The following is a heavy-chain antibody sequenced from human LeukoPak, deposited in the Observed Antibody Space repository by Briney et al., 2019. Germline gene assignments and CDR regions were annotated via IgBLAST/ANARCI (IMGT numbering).Heavy chain of an antibody. CDR2: ISSSSSTI. J-gene: IGHJ4*02. Sequence: GGSLRLSCAASGFTFSSYSMNWVRQAPGKGLEWVSYISSSSSTIYYADSVKGRFTISRDNAKNSLYLQMNSLRAEDTAVYYCARATLSLVPAANDLDYWGQGTLVTVSS. CDR3: ARATLSLVPAANDLDY. V-gene: IGHV3-48*01. CDR1: GFTFSSYS. D-gene: IGHD2-2*01.